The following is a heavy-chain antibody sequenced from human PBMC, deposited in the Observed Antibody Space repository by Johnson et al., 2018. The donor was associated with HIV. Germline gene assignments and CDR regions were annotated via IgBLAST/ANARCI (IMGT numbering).Heavy chain of an antibody. CDR1: GFTVSSNY. V-gene: IGHV3-66*01. D-gene: IGHD2-15*01. CDR2: IYSGGST. Sequence: VQLVESGGGLVQPGGSLRLSCAAFGFTVSSNYMSWVRQAPGKGLAWVSVIYSGGSTYYADPVKGRFTISRDNSKNTLYLQMNSLRAEDTAVYYCARDMCSGGSCYAFDIWGQGTMVTVSS. CDR3: ARDMCSGGSCYAFDI. J-gene: IGHJ3*02.